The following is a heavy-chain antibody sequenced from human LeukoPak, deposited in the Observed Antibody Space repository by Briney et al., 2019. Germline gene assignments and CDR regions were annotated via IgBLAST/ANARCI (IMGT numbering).Heavy chain of an antibody. Sequence: SETLSLTCTVSGGSISSSSYYWGWIRQPPGKGLEWIGSIYYSGSTYYNPSLKSRVTISVDTSKNQFSLKLSSVTAADTAVYYCARSSGWYQNWSDPWGQGTLVTVSS. V-gene: IGHV4-39*01. J-gene: IGHJ5*02. D-gene: IGHD6-19*01. CDR3: ARSSGWYQNWSDP. CDR1: GGSISSSSYY. CDR2: IYYSGST.